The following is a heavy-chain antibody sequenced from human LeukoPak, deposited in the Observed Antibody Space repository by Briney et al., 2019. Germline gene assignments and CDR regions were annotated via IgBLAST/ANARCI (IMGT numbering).Heavy chain of an antibody. J-gene: IGHJ1*01. CDR3: ARYDYYDSSGYKIAEYFQH. Sequence: GGSLRLSCAASGFTFSSYCMHWVRQSPGKGLVWVSRFNSDGSSTSYADSVKGRFTISRDNAKNTLYLQMNSLRAEDTAVYYCARYDYYDSSGYKIAEYFQHWGQGTLVTVSS. D-gene: IGHD3-22*01. V-gene: IGHV3-74*01. CDR2: FNSDGSST. CDR1: GFTFSSYC.